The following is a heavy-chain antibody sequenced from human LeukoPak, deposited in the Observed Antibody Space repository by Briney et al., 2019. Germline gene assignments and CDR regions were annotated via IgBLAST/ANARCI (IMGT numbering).Heavy chain of an antibody. J-gene: IGHJ4*02. D-gene: IGHD4-11*01. CDR1: GGSITSYY. V-gene: IGHV4-59*01. Sequence: SETLSLTCTVSGGSITSYYWSWIRQPPGKGLEWIGHIYYSGSTNYNLSLKSRVTISVDTSKNQFSLKLSSVTAADTAVYYCARLGSIDYWGQGTLVTVSS. CDR2: IYYSGST. CDR3: ARLGSIDY.